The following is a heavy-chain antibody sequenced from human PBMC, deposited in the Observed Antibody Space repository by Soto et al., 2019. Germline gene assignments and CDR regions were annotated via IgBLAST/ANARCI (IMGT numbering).Heavy chain of an antibody. CDR3: ARERREEIHDGYDIDY. V-gene: IGHV4-4*07. CDR2: IYTSGST. D-gene: IGHD5-12*01. Sequence: QVQLQESGPGLVKPSETLSLTCTVSGGSISDYYWSWIRQPAGKGLEWIGRIYTSGSTDYNPSLKSRVTISIDTSKNQFSLMVTSMTAADTAVYYCARERREEIHDGYDIDYWGQGTLVTVSS. J-gene: IGHJ4*02. CDR1: GGSISDYY.